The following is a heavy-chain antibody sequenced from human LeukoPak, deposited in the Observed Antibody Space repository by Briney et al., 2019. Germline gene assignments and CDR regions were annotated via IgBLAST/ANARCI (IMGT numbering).Heavy chain of an antibody. CDR2: IYTSGST. CDR1: GGSISSYY. D-gene: IGHD4-11*01. CDR3: ARDSPPDYSNSNYYYYMDV. V-gene: IGHV4-4*07. Sequence: PSETLSLTCTVSGGSISSYYWSWIRQPAGKGLEWIGRIYTSGSTNYNPSLKSRVTISVDKSKNQFSLKLSSVTAADTAVYYCARDSPPDYSNSNYYYYMDVWGKGTTVTVSS. J-gene: IGHJ6*03.